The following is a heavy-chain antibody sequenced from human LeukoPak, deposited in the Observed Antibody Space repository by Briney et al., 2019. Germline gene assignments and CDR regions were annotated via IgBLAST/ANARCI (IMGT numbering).Heavy chain of an antibody. J-gene: IGHJ6*02. V-gene: IGHV6-1*01. CDR3: ALARSEYHYGMDV. Sequence: SQTLSLTCAISGDSVSSISVAWNWIRQSPSRGLEWLGRTYYRSKWYYEYAVSVKGRINIDPDPSKNQFSLQLNSVTPEDTAVYYCALARSEYHYGMDVWGQGTTVTVSS. CDR1: GDSVSSISVA. CDR2: TYYRSKWYY.